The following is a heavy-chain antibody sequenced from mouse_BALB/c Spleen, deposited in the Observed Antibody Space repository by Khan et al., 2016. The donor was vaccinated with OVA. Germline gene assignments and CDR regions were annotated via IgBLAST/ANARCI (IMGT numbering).Heavy chain of an antibody. CDR1: GYTLTNYG. V-gene: IGHV9-3-1*01. CDR2: INTYTGEA. CDR3: SRSNGNCGFAY. D-gene: IGHD2-1*01. Sequence: QIQLVQSGPELKKPGETVKISCKASGYTLTNYGMNWVKQAPGKGLKWMGWINTYTGEATYADDFKGRFAFSLETSASTAYLQINNLKNEDSSTYFWSRSNGNCGFAYWGQGTLVTVSA. J-gene: IGHJ3*01.